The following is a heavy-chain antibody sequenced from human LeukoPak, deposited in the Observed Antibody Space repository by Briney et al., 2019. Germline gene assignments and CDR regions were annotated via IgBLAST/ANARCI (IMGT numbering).Heavy chain of an antibody. Sequence: GGSLRLSCEASGFTFNSYSMHWVRQAPGRGLEYVSAISSNGLSTYYVDSVKGRFTVSRDNSKDTVYLQMNSLRAEDTAVYYCAKDAAGPEYWGQGTLVTVSS. J-gene: IGHJ4*02. CDR3: AKDAAGPEY. D-gene: IGHD6-13*01. CDR2: ISSNGLST. V-gene: IGHV3-64*02. CDR1: GFTFNSYS.